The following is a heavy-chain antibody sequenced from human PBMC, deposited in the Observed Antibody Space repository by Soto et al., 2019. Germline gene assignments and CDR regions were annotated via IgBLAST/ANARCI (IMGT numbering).Heavy chain of an antibody. V-gene: IGHV3-9*01. D-gene: IGHD3-16*01. J-gene: IGHJ6*03. CDR3: AKEMITFGDFNYYYMDV. CDR1: GFTFDQYT. CDR2: ITWHSGTI. Sequence: EVQLVESGGGLVQPGRSLRLSCAASGFTFDQYTMHWVRQAPGKGLEWVSSITWHSGTIGYADSVKGRFTISRDNAKNSVYLQMNSLRGEYTALYYCAKEMITFGDFNYYYMDVWGKGTTVTVSS.